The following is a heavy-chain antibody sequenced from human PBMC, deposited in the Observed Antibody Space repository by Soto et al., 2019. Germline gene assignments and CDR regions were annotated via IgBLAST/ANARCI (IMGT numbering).Heavy chain of an antibody. CDR1: GGSISSYY. Sequence: PSETLSLTCTVSGGSISSYYWSWIRQPPGKGLEWIGYIYYSGSTNYNPSLKSRVTTSVDTSKNQFSLKLSSVTAADTAVHYCARVNYCSGGSCPDAFDIWGQGTMVTVSS. J-gene: IGHJ3*02. CDR2: IYYSGST. D-gene: IGHD2-15*01. CDR3: ARVNYCSGGSCPDAFDI. V-gene: IGHV4-59*01.